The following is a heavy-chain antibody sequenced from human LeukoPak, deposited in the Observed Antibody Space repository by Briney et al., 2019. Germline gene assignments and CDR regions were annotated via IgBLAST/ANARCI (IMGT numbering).Heavy chain of an antibody. CDR1: GFTFSSYW. CDR3: ARDPGMWELRLDYFDY. Sequence: GGSLRLSCAASGFTFSSYWMHWVRQAPGKGLEWVAVIWYDGSNKYYADSVKGRFTISRDNSKNTLYLQMNSLRAEDTAVYYCARDPGMWELRLDYFDYWGQGTLVTVSS. CDR2: IWYDGSNK. D-gene: IGHD1-26*01. J-gene: IGHJ4*02. V-gene: IGHV3-33*08.